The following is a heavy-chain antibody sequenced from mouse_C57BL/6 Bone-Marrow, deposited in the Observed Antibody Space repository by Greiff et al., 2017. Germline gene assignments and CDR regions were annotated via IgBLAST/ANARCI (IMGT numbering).Heavy chain of an antibody. J-gene: IGHJ2*01. CDR1: GFTFSSYG. CDR3: ARHGTTLVATDY. V-gene: IGHV5-6*01. D-gene: IGHD1-1*01. CDR2: ISSGGSYT. Sequence: EVQVVESGGDLVKPGGSLKLSCAASGFTFSSYGMSWVRQTPDKRLEWVATISSGGSYTYYPDSVKGRFTISRDNAKNTLYLQMGSLKSEDTAMYYCARHGTTLVATDYWGQGTTLTVSS.